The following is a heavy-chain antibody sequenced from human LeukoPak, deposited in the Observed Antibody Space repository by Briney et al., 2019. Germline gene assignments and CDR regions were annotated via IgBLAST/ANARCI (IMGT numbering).Heavy chain of an antibody. V-gene: IGHV1-69*13. Sequence: SVKVSCKASGGTFSSYAISWVRQAPGQGLEWMGGIIPIFGTANYAQMFQGRVTITADESTSTAYMELSSLRSEDTAVYYCARSSNVYYDSSGYFQPFDYWGQGTLVTVSS. D-gene: IGHD3-22*01. CDR3: ARSSNVYYDSSGYFQPFDY. J-gene: IGHJ4*02. CDR2: IIPIFGTA. CDR1: GGTFSSYA.